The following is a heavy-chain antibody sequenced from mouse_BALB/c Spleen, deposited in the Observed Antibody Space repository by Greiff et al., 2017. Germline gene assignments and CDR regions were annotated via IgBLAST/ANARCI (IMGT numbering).Heavy chain of an antibody. CDR3: TRDQGDDWYFDV. V-gene: IGHV5-6-4*01. Sequence: EVMLVESGGGLVKPGGSLKLSCAASGFTFSSYTMSWVRQTPEKRLEWVATISSGGSYTYYPDSVKGRFTISRDNAKNTLYLQMSSLKSEDTAMYYCTRDQGDDWYFDVWGAGTTVTVSS. CDR1: GFTFSSYT. CDR2: ISSGGSYT. J-gene: IGHJ1*01.